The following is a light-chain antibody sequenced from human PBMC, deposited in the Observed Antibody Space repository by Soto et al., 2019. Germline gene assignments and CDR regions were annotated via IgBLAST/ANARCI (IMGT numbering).Light chain of an antibody. J-gene: IGLJ2*01. CDR1: SSNIGAGYD. CDR3: QSYDSSLSGSV. Sequence: QSVLTQPPSVSGAPGQRVTISCTGCSSNIGAGYDVHWYQHLPGTAPKLLIYGNSNRPSGVPDRFSGSKSGTSASLAITGLQAEDEADYYCQSYDSSLSGSVFGGGTKLTVL. CDR2: GNS. V-gene: IGLV1-40*01.